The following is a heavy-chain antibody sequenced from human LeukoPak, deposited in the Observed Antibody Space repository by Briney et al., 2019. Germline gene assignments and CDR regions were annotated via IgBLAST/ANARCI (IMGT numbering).Heavy chain of an antibody. CDR2: SNPDSGSS. V-gene: IGHV1-2*02. Sequence: ASVKVSCKTSGGTFSSSPISWVRQAPGQGLEWMGWSNPDSGSSNYAQKFQGRVTMTRDTSISTAYMELSRLRSDDTAVYYCARVKFFYYYGLDVWGQGTTVTVSS. CDR3: ARVKFFYYYGLDV. CDR1: GGTFSSSP. J-gene: IGHJ6*02.